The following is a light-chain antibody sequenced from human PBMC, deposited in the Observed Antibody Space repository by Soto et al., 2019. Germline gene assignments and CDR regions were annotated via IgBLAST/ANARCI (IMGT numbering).Light chain of an antibody. J-gene: IGKJ4*01. CDR1: QSVPGSH. CDR2: GAS. Sequence: IVLTQSPGTLSLSPGERATLSCRASQSVPGSHLAWYQQKPGQAPRLLLYGASTRATGIPDRFSGSGSGTDFTLTISRVEPEDFAVFYCQHYGSSPLTFGGGTKVDNK. V-gene: IGKV3-20*01. CDR3: QHYGSSPLT.